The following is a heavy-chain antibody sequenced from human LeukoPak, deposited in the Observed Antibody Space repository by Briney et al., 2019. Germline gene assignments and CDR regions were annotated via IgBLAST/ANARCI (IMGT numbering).Heavy chain of an antibody. CDR3: ARGGRIAVAGTWGHDAFDI. J-gene: IGHJ3*02. V-gene: IGHV1-8*01. Sequence: ASVKVSCKASVYTFTSYDINWVRQATGQGLEWMGWMNTNSGNTGYAQKFQGRVTMTRNTSISTAYMELSSLRSEDTAVYYCARGGRIAVAGTWGHDAFDIWGQGTMVTASS. CDR1: VYTFTSYD. D-gene: IGHD6-19*01. CDR2: MNTNSGNT.